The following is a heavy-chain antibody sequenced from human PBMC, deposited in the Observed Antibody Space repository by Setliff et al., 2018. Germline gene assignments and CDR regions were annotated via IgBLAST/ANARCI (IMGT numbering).Heavy chain of an antibody. CDR2: LYTSGST. D-gene: IGHD6-13*01. J-gene: IGHJ6*03. CDR1: GGSISTYY. V-gene: IGHV4-4*08. CDR3: ARQPYSTTYYYYYYYMDV. Sequence: SETLSLTCTVSGGSISTYYWSWIRQPPGKRLEYIGYLYTSGSTNYNPSLKSRVTMSVDTSKNQFSLNLNSVTAADTAVYYCARQPYSTTYYYYYYYMDVWGKGTTVTVSS.